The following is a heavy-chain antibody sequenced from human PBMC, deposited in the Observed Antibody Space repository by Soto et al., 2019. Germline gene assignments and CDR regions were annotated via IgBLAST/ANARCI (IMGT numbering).Heavy chain of an antibody. D-gene: IGHD4-17*01. J-gene: IGHJ4*02. CDR1: GFTFSSYS. Sequence: EVQLVESGGGLVQPGGSLRLSCAASGFTFSSYSMNWVRQAPGKGLEWVSYISSSSSTIYYADSVKGRFTIARDNAKNSLDLQMNSLRAEDTAVYYCASGIYGDYREYWGQGTLVTVSS. CDR2: ISSSSSTI. V-gene: IGHV3-48*01. CDR3: ASGIYGDYREY.